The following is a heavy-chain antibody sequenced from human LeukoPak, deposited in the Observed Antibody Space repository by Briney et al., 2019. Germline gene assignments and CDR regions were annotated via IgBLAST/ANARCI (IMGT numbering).Heavy chain of an antibody. Sequence: PGGSLRLSCAASGFTFSSYAMSWVRQAPGKGLEWVSAISGSGGSTYYADSVKGRFTIPRDNSKNTLYLQMNSLRAEDTAVYCCAKAIAAAGRNGHAFDIWGQGTMVTVSS. D-gene: IGHD6-13*01. J-gene: IGHJ3*02. V-gene: IGHV3-23*01. CDR3: AKAIAAAGRNGHAFDI. CDR2: ISGSGGST. CDR1: GFTFSSYA.